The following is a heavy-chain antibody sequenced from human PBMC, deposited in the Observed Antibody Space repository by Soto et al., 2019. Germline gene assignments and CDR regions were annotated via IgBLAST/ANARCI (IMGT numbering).Heavy chain of an antibody. CDR2: TSADNGDT. CDR1: GYTFTRYG. D-gene: IGHD2-2*01. V-gene: IGHV1-18*04. Sequence: QVQLVQSGAEVKEPGASVKVSCKASGYTFTRYGFSWVRQAPGQGLEWMAGTSADNGDTNYAPKLQGRVTLTTDTSTGTAYMELRSLRSDDTAVYYCARDEWGTCTSSTCYYFDYWGQGTLVTVSS. J-gene: IGHJ4*02. CDR3: ARDEWGTCTSSTCYYFDY.